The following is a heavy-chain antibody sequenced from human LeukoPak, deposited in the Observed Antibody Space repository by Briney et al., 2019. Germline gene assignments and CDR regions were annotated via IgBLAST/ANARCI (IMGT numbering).Heavy chain of an antibody. CDR3: ATAINSGNYYYGMDV. J-gene: IGHJ6*02. Sequence: SETLSLTCTVSGGSISTYYWSWIRQPPGKGLEWIGYIYYSGSTNYNPPLKSRVTISVDTSKNQFSLKLSSVTAADTAVYYCATAINSGNYYYGMDVWGQGTTVTVSS. CDR1: GGSISTYY. V-gene: IGHV4-59*13. CDR2: IYYSGST. D-gene: IGHD4-23*01.